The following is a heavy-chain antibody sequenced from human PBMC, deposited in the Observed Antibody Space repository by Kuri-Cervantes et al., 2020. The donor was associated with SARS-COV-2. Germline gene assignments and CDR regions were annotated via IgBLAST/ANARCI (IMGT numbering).Heavy chain of an antibody. Sequence: GSLRLSCTVSGGSISSSSYYWGWIRQPPGKGLEWIGSIYYSGSTYYNPSLKSRVTISVDMSKNQFSLRLSSVTAADTAVYYCAREYWGPGYYYMDVWGKGTTVTVSS. CDR1: GGSISSSSYY. J-gene: IGHJ6*03. D-gene: IGHD3-16*01. V-gene: IGHV4-39*02. CDR3: AREYWGPGYYYMDV. CDR2: IYYSGST.